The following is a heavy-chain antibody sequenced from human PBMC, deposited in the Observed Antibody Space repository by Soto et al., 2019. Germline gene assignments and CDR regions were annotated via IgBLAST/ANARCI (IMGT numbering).Heavy chain of an antibody. Sequence: QLQLQESGPGLVKPSETLSLTCTVSGGSISSSSYYWGWIRQPPGKGREWIGSIYYSGSTYYNPSLKSRVTISVDTSKNQFSLKLSSVTAADTAVYYCARLAGMITFGGVIDIWGQGTLVTVSS. J-gene: IGHJ5*02. V-gene: IGHV4-39*01. CDR3: ARLAGMITFGGVIDI. D-gene: IGHD3-16*01. CDR2: IYYSGST. CDR1: GGSISSSSYY.